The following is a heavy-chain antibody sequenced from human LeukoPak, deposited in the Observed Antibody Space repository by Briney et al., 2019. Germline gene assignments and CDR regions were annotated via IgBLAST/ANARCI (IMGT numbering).Heavy chain of an antibody. Sequence: GRSLRLSCATSGFIFGDYGMHWVRKAPGKGLEWVAVVCDEGTRDHFAVSVKARFTISRDFSKNTVVVQMNNLRGEHAAVFLFARELTSGYFDSWGQG. J-gene: IGHJ4*02. V-gene: IGHV3-33*01. D-gene: IGHD3-3*01. CDR2: VCDEGTRD. CDR3: ARELTSGYFDS. CDR1: GFIFGDYG.